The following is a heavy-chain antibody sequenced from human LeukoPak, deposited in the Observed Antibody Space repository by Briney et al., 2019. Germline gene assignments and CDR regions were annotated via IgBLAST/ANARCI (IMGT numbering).Heavy chain of an antibody. CDR2: INPNSGGT. V-gene: IGHV1-2*02. D-gene: IGHD1-26*01. Sequence: ASVKVSCKASGYTFTGYYMHWVRQAPGQGLEWMAWINPNSGGTNYAQKFQGRVTMTRDMSTSTDYMELGSLRSEDTAIYYCARDNSVGDNAWWFDPWGQGTLVTVSS. J-gene: IGHJ5*02. CDR3: ARDNSVGDNAWWFDP. CDR1: GYTFTGYY.